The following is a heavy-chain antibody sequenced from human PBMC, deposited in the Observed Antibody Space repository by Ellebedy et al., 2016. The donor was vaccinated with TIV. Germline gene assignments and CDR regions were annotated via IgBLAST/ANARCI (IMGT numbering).Heavy chain of an antibody. D-gene: IGHD5-24*01. CDR1: GDSVSDSSTT. CDR3: ARHVAREGYNR. V-gene: IGHV6-1*01. Sequence: MPSETLSLTCAISGDSVSDSSTTWNWIRQSPSRGLEWLGRAYYRSKWLNDYAVSVKGRISISPDTSKNQISLQLASVTPEDTAVYYCARHVAREGYNRWGQGTLVTVSS. CDR2: AYYRSKWLN. J-gene: IGHJ4*02.